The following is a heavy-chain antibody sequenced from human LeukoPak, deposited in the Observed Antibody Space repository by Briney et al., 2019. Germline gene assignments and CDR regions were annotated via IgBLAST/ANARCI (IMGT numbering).Heavy chain of an antibody. CDR2: IIPILGIA. CDR3: ATVHCSGTSCQEYFQH. CDR1: GGTFSSYA. Sequence: ASVKVSCKASGGTFSSYAISWVRQAPGQGLEWMGRIIPILGIANYAQKFQGRVTITADKSTSTAYMELSSLRSEDTAVYYCATVHCSGTSCQEYFQHWGQGTLVTVSS. V-gene: IGHV1-69*04. D-gene: IGHD2-2*01. J-gene: IGHJ1*01.